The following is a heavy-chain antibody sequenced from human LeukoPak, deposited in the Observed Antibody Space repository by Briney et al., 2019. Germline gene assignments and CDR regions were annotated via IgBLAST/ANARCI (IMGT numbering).Heavy chain of an antibody. CDR2: IKQDGSEK. CDR3: ARDVSEIPAAIPEVSDY. V-gene: IGHV3-7*01. J-gene: IGHJ4*02. CDR1: GFTFSSYW. Sequence: GGSLRLSCAASGFTFSSYWMSWVRQAPGKGLEWVANIKQDGSEKYYVDSVKGRFTIPRDNAKNSLYLQMNSLRAEDTAVYYCARDVSEIPAAIPEVSDYWGQGTLVTVSS. D-gene: IGHD2-2*02.